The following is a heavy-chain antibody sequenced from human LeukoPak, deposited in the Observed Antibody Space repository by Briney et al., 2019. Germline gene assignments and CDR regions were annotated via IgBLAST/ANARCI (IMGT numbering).Heavy chain of an antibody. CDR1: GFTFSSYS. J-gene: IGHJ2*01. V-gene: IGHV3-21*01. Sequence: GGSLRLSCAASGFTFSSYSMNWVRQPPGKGLDWVSSISISSSYIYYADSVKGRFTISRDNAKDSLYLQMNSLRAEDTAVYYCARDGEGAVVPAAIGWYFDLWGRGTLVTVSS. CDR2: ISISSSYI. D-gene: IGHD2-2*01. CDR3: ARDGEGAVVPAAIGWYFDL.